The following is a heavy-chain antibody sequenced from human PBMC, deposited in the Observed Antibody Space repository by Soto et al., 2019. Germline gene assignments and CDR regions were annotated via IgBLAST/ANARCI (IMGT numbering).Heavy chain of an antibody. CDR1: GFSLNTARIG. Sequence: QVTLKESGPVLVRPTETLTLTCTVSGFSLNTARIGVSWIRQPPGKALEWLAHIFSSGEESYTPSLKTRLTISKDTSKSQVVLTMTNVDPVDTATYYCARSGSYPLYYFDYWGQGALVTVSS. J-gene: IGHJ4*02. D-gene: IGHD3-16*02. CDR3: ARSGSYPLYYFDY. V-gene: IGHV2-26*01. CDR2: IFSSGEE.